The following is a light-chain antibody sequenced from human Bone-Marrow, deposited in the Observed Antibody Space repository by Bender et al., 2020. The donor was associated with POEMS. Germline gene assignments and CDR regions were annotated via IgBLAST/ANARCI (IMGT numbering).Light chain of an antibody. CDR3: QVWDSNSDHV. CDR1: ALSKTY. CDR2: QDS. V-gene: IGLV3-21*02. Sequence: SFELIQPPSVSVSPGQTARIPCSGDALSKTYTYWYQQKSGQPPVLIVHQDSIRPSGFPGRFSGSHSGNTATLTISRVEAGDEADYYCQVWDSNSDHVFGGGTRLTV. J-gene: IGLJ2*01.